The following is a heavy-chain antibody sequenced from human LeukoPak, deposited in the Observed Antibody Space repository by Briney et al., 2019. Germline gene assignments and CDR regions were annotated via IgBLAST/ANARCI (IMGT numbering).Heavy chain of an antibody. J-gene: IGHJ3*02. CDR3: ARASTPRHAFDI. V-gene: IGHV1-8*03. Sequence: ASVKVSCKASGYTFTSYGISWVRQAPGQGLEWMGWMNPNSGNTGYAQKFQGRVTITRNTSISTAYMELSSLRSEDTAVYYCARASTPRHAFDIWGQGTMVTVSS. CDR1: GYTFTSYG. CDR2: MNPNSGNT.